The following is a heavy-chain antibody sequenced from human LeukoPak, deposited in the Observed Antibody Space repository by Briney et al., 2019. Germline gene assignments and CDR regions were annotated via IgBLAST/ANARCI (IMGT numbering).Heavy chain of an antibody. CDR1: GFTFSSYA. Sequence: GGSLRLSCAASGFTFSSYAMHRVRQAPGKGLEWVAVISYDGSNKYYADSVKGRFTISRDNSKNTLYLQMNSLRAEDTAVYYCARDQAHCSSTSCFDYWGQGTLVTVSS. J-gene: IGHJ4*02. D-gene: IGHD2-2*01. V-gene: IGHV3-30-3*01. CDR2: ISYDGSNK. CDR3: ARDQAHCSSTSCFDY.